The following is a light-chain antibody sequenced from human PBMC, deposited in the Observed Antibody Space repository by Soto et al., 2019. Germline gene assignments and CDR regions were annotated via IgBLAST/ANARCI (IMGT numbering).Light chain of an antibody. Sequence: IVLTQSPGTLSLSPGERATLSCRARQSVSSNYLAWYKQKPGQAPRLLIYGASSRATGIPDRFSGSMSGRDFSLTISRVEPEDFAIYHCEQYGISPLTFGGGTKVQI. CDR3: EQYGISPLT. CDR2: GAS. V-gene: IGKV3-20*01. CDR1: QSVSSNY. J-gene: IGKJ4*02.